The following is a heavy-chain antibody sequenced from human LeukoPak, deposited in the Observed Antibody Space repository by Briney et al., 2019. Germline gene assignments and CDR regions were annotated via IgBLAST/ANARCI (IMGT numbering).Heavy chain of an antibody. CDR1: GGSISSYY. J-gene: IGHJ4*02. CDR2: IYYSGST. D-gene: IGHD3-10*01. V-gene: IGHV4-59*01. Sequence: SETLSLTCTVPGGSISSYYWSWIRQPPGKGLEWIGYIYYSGSTNYNPSLKSRVTISVDTSKNQFSLKLSSVTAADTAVYYCARGPRYYGSDWGQGTLVTVSS. CDR3: ARGPRYYGSD.